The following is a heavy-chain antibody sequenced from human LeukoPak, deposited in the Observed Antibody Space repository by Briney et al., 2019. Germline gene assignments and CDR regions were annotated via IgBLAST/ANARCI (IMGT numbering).Heavy chain of an antibody. CDR3: VRPYDSSGYQWNDAFDI. Sequence: PGGSLRLSCAASGFTFSSYAMSWVRQAPGKGLEWVSGISGSGGSTYYADSVKGRFTISRDNSKNTLYLQMNSLRAEDTAVYYCVRPYDSSGYQWNDAFDIWGQGTMVTVSP. CDR2: ISGSGGST. J-gene: IGHJ3*02. D-gene: IGHD3-22*01. CDR1: GFTFSSYA. V-gene: IGHV3-23*01.